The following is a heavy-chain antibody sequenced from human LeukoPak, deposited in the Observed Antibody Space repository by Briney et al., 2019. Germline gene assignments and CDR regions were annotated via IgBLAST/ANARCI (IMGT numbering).Heavy chain of an antibody. D-gene: IGHD4-11*01. CDR3: ASDYSTNY. CDR1: SGSFSGYY. CDR2: INHSGST. V-gene: IGHV4-34*01. Sequence: PSETLSLTCAVYSGSFSGYYWSWLRQPPGRGLEWIGEINHSGSTNYNPSLKSRVTISVDTSKNQFSLKLSAVTAADTAVYYCASDYSTNYWGQGTLVTVSS. J-gene: IGHJ4*02.